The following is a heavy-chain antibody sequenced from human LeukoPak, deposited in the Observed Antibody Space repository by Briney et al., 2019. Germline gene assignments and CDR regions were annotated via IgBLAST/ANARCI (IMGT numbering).Heavy chain of an antibody. Sequence: PGGSLRLSCAASGFTFRSYSMNWVRQAPGKGLEGGSYISSRSSTIYYADSVKRRFTISRDNAKNSLYLKMNSLRAEDTAVYYCARDRGEYDFWSGYYPSLDDYWGQGTLVTVSS. J-gene: IGHJ4*02. D-gene: IGHD3-3*01. CDR1: GFTFRSYS. V-gene: IGHV3-48*01. CDR2: ISSRSSTI. CDR3: ARDRGEYDFWSGYYPSLDDY.